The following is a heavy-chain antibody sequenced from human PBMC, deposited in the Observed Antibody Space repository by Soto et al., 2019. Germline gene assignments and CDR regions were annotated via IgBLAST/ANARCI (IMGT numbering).Heavy chain of an antibody. CDR2: IYPGDSYT. Sequence: GESLKISCKGSGYSFTSYWIGWLRQMPGKGLEWMGIIYPGDSYTRYSPSFQGQVTISADKSISTAYLQWSSLKASDTAMYYCASSGQLGGNYFDYWGQGTLVTVSS. CDR1: GYSFTSYW. V-gene: IGHV5-51*01. CDR3: ASSGQLGGNYFDY. D-gene: IGHD6-13*01. J-gene: IGHJ4*02.